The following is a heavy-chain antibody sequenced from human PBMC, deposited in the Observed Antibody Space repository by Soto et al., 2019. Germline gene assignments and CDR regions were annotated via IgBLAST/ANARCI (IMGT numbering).Heavy chain of an antibody. Sequence: SLRLSCAASGVTFSSYGMHWVLHAPGKGLEWVAVISYDGSNKYYADSVKCRFTISRDNSKNTLYLQMNSLRAEDTAVYYCAKGAWIQLWTPFDYWGQGTLVTVSS. CDR3: AKGAWIQLWTPFDY. CDR2: ISYDGSNK. CDR1: GVTFSSYG. V-gene: IGHV3-30*18. D-gene: IGHD5-18*01. J-gene: IGHJ4*02.